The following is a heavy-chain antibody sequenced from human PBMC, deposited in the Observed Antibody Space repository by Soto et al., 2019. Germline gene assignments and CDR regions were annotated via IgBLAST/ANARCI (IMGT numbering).Heavy chain of an antibody. CDR3: ALEPYYDFWSGYSSNY. Sequence: QVQLVQSGAEVKKPGASVKVSCKASGYTFTSYGISWVRQAPGQGLEWMGWISAYNGNTNYARKLQGRVTMTTDTSTSTAYMELRSLRSDDTAVYYCALEPYYDFWSGYSSNYWGQGTLVTVSS. CDR2: ISAYNGNT. V-gene: IGHV1-18*01. D-gene: IGHD3-3*01. J-gene: IGHJ4*02. CDR1: GYTFTSYG.